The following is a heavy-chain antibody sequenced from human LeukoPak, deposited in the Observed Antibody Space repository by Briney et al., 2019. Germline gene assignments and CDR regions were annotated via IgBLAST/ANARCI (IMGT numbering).Heavy chain of an antibody. V-gene: IGHV3-48*01. J-gene: IGHJ4*02. CDR1: GFTFSSYS. Sequence: GGSLRLSCAASGFTFSSYSMNWVRQAPGKGLEWVSYISSISSTIYYADSVKGQFTISRDNAKNSLYLQMNSLRAEDTAVYYCARDLSYGYWGQGTLVTVSS. D-gene: IGHD1-26*01. CDR2: ISSISSTI. CDR3: ARDLSYGY.